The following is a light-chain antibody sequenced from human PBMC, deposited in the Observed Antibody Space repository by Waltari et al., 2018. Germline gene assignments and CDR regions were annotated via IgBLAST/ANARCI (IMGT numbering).Light chain of an antibody. J-gene: IGKJ2*01. Sequence: EIVLTQSPATLSLSPGERATRSCRASQRARGYLFWYQQKPGQAPRLLIYDASKRATGIPARFSGSGSGTDYTLTISSLEPEDFAVYYCQQRSSWPKTFGQGTRLEIK. CDR2: DAS. V-gene: IGKV3-11*01. CDR3: QQRSSWPKT. CDR1: QRARGY.